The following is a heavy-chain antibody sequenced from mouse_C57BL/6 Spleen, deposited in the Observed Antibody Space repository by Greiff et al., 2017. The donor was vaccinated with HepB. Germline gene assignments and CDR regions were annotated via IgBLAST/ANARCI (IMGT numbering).Heavy chain of an antibody. CDR1: GYTFTSYW. V-gene: IGHV1-53*01. D-gene: IGHD2-3*01. CDR2: INPSNGGT. Sequence: QVQLQQPGTELVKPGASVKLSCKASGYTFTSYWMHWVKQRPGQGLEWIGNINPSNGGTNYNEKFKSKATLTVDKSSSTAYMQLSSLTSEDSAVYYWARWGGYYPWFAYWGQGTLVTVSA. CDR3: ARWGGYYPWFAY. J-gene: IGHJ3*01.